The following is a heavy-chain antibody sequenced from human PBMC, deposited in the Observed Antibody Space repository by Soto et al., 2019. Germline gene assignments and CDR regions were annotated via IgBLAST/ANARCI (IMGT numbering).Heavy chain of an antibody. D-gene: IGHD2-15*01. CDR3: TIREVQDGVDP. V-gene: IGHV4-39*01. Sequence: SETLSLTCTVSGGSISSSSYYWGWIRQPPGKGLEWIGSIYYSGSTYYNPSLKSRVTISVDTSKNQFSLKLSSVTAADTAVYYCTIREVQDGVDPWGQGTLVTVSS. J-gene: IGHJ5*02. CDR2: IYYSGST. CDR1: GGSISSSSYY.